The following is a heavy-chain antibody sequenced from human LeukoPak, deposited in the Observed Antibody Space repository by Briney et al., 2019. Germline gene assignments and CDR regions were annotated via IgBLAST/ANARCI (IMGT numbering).Heavy chain of an antibody. V-gene: IGHV4-4*02. D-gene: IGHD3-10*01. Sequence: KASETLSHTCAVSGASISSSHWWSWVRQPPRKGLEWIGEIYHGGSTNCNPSLKGRVTISVDRSNNQFSLRLTSVTAADTAVYYCARGEEQGSGSVHFDYWGQGTLVTVSS. CDR1: GASISSSHW. J-gene: IGHJ4*02. CDR3: ARGEEQGSGSVHFDY. CDR2: IYHGGST.